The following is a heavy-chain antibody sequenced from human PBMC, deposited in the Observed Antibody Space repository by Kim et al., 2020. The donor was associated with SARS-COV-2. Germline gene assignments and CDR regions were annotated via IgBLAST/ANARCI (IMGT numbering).Heavy chain of an antibody. CDR3: AKDRLSGVVVTACQH. CDR2: ISYDGSNK. CDR1: GFTFSSYG. V-gene: IGHV3-30*18. J-gene: IGHJ1*01. Sequence: GGSLRLSCAASGFTFSSYGMHWVRQAPGKGLEWVAVISYDGSNKYYADSVKGRFTISRDNSKNTLYLQMNSLRAEDTAVYYCAKDRLSGVVVTACQHWGQGTLVTVSS. D-gene: IGHD2-21*02.